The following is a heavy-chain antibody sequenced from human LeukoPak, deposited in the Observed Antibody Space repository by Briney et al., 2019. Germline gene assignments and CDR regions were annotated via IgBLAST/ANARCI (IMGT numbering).Heavy chain of an antibody. CDR3: ARDLGYCSGGSCYSPGARAFDI. V-gene: IGHV4-31*03. CDR2: IYYSGST. J-gene: IGHJ3*02. Sequence: TLSLTCTVSGGSISSGGYYWSWIRQDPGKGLEWIGYIYYSGSTYYNPSLKSRVTISVDTSKNQFSLKLSSVTAADTAVYYCARDLGYCSGGSCYSPGARAFDIWGQGTMVTVSS. D-gene: IGHD2-15*01. CDR1: GGSISSGGYY.